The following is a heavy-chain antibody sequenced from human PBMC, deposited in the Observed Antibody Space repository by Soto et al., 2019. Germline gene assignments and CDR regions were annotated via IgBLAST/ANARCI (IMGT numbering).Heavy chain of an antibody. CDR1: GFTFSSYS. CDR2: ISSSSSYI. V-gene: IGHV3-21*01. Sequence: EVQLVESGGGLVKPGGSLRLSCAASGFTFSSYSMNWVRQAPGKGLEWVSSISSSSSYIYYADSVKGRFTISRGNAKNSLYLQMNSLRAEDTALYYCARDQPGYSYGYGLGYWGQGTLVTVSS. J-gene: IGHJ4*02. CDR3: ARDQPGYSYGYGLGY. D-gene: IGHD5-18*01.